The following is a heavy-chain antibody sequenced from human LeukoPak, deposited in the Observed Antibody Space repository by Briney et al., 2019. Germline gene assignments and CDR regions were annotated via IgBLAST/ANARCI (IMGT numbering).Heavy chain of an antibody. Sequence: SETLSLTCAVYGGSFSGYYWSWIRQPPGKGLEWIEEIDHSGSTNYNPSLKSRVTISVDTSKNQFSLKLSSVTAADTAVYYCARHGAAVVVPAAVYYYYYMDVWGKGTTVTISS. J-gene: IGHJ6*03. CDR1: GGSFSGYY. CDR2: IDHSGST. CDR3: ARHGAAVVVPAAVYYYYYMDV. V-gene: IGHV4-34*01. D-gene: IGHD2-2*01.